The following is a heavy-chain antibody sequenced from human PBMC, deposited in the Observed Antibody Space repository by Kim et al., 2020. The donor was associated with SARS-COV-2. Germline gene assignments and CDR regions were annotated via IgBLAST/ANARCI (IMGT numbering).Heavy chain of an antibody. CDR3: AREEPRGEWEVFDH. D-gene: IGHD1-26*01. J-gene: IGHJ4*02. CDR2: ISYDGRNK. V-gene: IGHV3-30*04. CDR1: GFTFSSYA. Sequence: GGSLRLSCVASGFTFSSYAMHWVRQAPGKGLEWVAEISYDGRNKYYADSVKGRFTISRDNPRNTLYLQMNSLRAEDTAVYYCAREEPRGEWEVFDHWGQGALVTVSS.